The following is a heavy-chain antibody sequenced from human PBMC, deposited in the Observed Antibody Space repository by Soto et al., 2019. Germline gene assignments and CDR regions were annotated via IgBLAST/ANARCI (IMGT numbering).Heavy chain of an antibody. CDR3: ARRTVTRSNWFDP. V-gene: IGHV4-59*01. Sequence: SETLSLTCTVSGGSISSYYWSWIRQPPGKGLEWIGYIYYSESTNYNPSLKSRVTISVDTSKNQFSLKLSSVTAADTAVYYCARRTVTRSNWFDPWCQGTLVTVSS. J-gene: IGHJ5*02. CDR2: IYYSEST. CDR1: GGSISSYY. D-gene: IGHD4-4*01.